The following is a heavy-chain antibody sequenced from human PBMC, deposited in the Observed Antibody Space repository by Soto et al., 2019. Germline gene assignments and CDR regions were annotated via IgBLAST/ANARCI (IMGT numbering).Heavy chain of an antibody. V-gene: IGHV1-18*01. CDR3: ARALDRRGTDYAFDN. Sequence: QVPLVQSGAEVKKPGASVTVSCKTSGYTPTNYDIGWVRQAPGQGLEWMGWISAYNGNTNSAQKLQGRLTMTTDTATRTAYMELRSLRSDDTAVYYCARALDRRGTDYAFDNWGQGTLVTVSS. CDR1: GYTPTNYD. D-gene: IGHD1-26*01. J-gene: IGHJ4*02. CDR2: ISAYNGNT.